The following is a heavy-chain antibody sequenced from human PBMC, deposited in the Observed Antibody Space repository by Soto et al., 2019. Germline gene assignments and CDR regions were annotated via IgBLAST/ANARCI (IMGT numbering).Heavy chain of an antibody. CDR2: IYYSGST. D-gene: IGHD1-26*01. CDR1: GGSISSGGYY. V-gene: IGHV4-31*03. Sequence: QVQLQESGPGLVKPSQTLSLTCTVSGGSISSGGYYWSWIRQHPGKGLEWIGYIYYSGSTYYNPSLKSRVTISVDTSKNQFSLKLSSVTAADTAVYYCARAQRIPRIVGATRFDYWGQGTLVTVSS. J-gene: IGHJ4*02. CDR3: ARAQRIPRIVGATRFDY.